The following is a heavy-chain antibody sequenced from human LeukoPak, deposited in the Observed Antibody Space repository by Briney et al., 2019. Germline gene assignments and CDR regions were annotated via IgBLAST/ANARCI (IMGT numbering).Heavy chain of an antibody. D-gene: IGHD6-19*01. Sequence: SETLSLTCTVPGVSICSYYWSWIRQPPGKGLEWIGCIYDSGGTNYNPSLRSRVTISVDTSKNQFSLNLSSVTAADTTVYYCARRLVAGAYNWFVPWGQGTLVTVSS. J-gene: IGHJ5*02. CDR2: IYDSGGT. V-gene: IGHV4-59*08. CDR1: GVSICSYY. CDR3: ARRLVAGAYNWFVP.